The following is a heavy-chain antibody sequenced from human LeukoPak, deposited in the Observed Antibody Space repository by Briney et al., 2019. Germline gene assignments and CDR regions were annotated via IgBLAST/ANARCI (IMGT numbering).Heavy chain of an antibody. CDR3: ARGDDHFDY. CDR1: GGPINTGYY. V-gene: IGHV4-31*03. CDR2: ISDSGNT. J-gene: IGHJ4*02. Sequence: SQTLSLTCTVSGGPINTGYYWNSIRQHPGKGLEWIGQISDSGNTNYNPSLKGRVTMSVDTSLNQFSLKLSSVTAADTAVYYCARGDDHFDYWGQGSLVTVSS.